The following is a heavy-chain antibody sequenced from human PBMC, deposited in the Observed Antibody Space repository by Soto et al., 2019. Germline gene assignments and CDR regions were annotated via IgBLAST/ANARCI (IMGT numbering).Heavy chain of an antibody. CDR1: GYTFGSYD. V-gene: IGHV1-8*01. Sequence: QVQLVQSGAEVKKPGASVKVSCKASGYTFGSYDLNWVRQAAGQRLEWMGWMSPNSGNIGYAQKFQSRVTMTRDTSITTAYMELSRLTSEDTAIYYCARGISQGYDYWGQGGLVTVSS. D-gene: IGHD2-21*01. CDR3: ARGISQGYDY. CDR2: MSPNSGNI. J-gene: IGHJ4*02.